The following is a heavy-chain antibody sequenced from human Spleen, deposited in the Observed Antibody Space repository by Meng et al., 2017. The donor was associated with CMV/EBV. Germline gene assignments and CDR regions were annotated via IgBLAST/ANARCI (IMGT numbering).Heavy chain of an antibody. CDR2: ISSSTSYI. D-gene: IGHD1-26*01. CDR3: ARLGSYTYYYYGMDV. J-gene: IGHJ6*02. V-gene: IGHV3-21*04. Sequence: GESLKISCAASGFTLSSYSMNWVRQTPGKGLEWVSSISSSTSYISYADSVKGRFNISRDNSKNMVYLHMNSLRADDTARYYCARLGSYTYYYYGMDVWGQGTTVTVSS. CDR1: GFTLSSYS.